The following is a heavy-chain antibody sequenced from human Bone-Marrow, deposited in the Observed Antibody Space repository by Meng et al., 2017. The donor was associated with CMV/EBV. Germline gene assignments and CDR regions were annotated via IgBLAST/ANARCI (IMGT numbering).Heavy chain of an antibody. D-gene: IGHD1-1*01. J-gene: IGHJ4*02. CDR3: AHRRGLQGYWDAGYFDY. Sequence: FSHTTNGVGGGWIRQPPGKALEYLALIYWDDDKRYSPSLRSRLTISKDTSGNQVVLTMTNMDPVDTATYYCAHRRGLQGYWDAGYFDYWGQGTLVTVSS. CDR1: FSHTTNGVG. CDR2: IYWDDDK. V-gene: IGHV2-5*02.